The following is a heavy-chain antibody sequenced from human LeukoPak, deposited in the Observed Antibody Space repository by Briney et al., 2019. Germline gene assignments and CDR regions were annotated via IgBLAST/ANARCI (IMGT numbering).Heavy chain of an antibody. Sequence: SGPSLVNPTPTLTLTCTFSGFSLTTSKMGVNWIRQPPGKALEWLARVDWDDDKYYSPSLRTRLTISKDTSKNQVVLTMTNMDPVDTATYYCARVIATPDYLDYWGPGALVTVSS. CDR2: VDWDDDK. CDR1: GFSLTTSKMG. D-gene: IGHD3-10*01. CDR3: ARVIATPDYLDY. V-gene: IGHV2-70*11. J-gene: IGHJ4*02.